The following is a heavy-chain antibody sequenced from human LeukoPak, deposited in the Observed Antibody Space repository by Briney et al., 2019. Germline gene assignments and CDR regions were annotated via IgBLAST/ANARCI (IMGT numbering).Heavy chain of an antibody. Sequence: EPGGSLRLSCAASGFTVSTKCMSWVRQAPGKGLEWVSAVYDDGNTYYVDSVKGRFTVSRDNSKNTLYLQMNSLRAEDTAVYYCAKSPFYDILTGYQKYWGQGTLVTVSS. D-gene: IGHD3-9*01. J-gene: IGHJ4*02. CDR3: AKSPFYDILTGYQKY. CDR1: GFTVSTKC. V-gene: IGHV3-66*01. CDR2: VYDDGNT.